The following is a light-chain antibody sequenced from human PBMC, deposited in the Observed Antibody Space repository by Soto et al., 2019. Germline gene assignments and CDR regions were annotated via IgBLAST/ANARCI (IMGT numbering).Light chain of an antibody. CDR2: SNN. J-gene: IGLJ3*02. CDR1: SSNIGSNT. Sequence: QLVLTQPPSASGTPGQRVPISCSGSSSNIGSNTVNWYQQLPGTAPKLLIYSNNQRPSGVPDRFSGSKSGTSASLAISGLQSEEEADYYCAAWDDSLNGPVFGGGTKLTVL. V-gene: IGLV1-44*01. CDR3: AAWDDSLNGPV.